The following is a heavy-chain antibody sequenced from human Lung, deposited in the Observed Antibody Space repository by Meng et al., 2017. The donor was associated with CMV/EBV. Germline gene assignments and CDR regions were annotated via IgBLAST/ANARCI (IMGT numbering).Heavy chain of an antibody. CDR1: GFTFSSYA. Sequence: QVQLVESGGGVVQPGRSLRLSCAASGFTFSSYAMHWVRQAPGKGLEWVAVISYDGSNKYYADSVKGRFTISRDNSKNTLYLQMNSLRAEDTAVYYCADMGEWLANWGQGTLVNVSS. V-gene: IGHV3-30-3*01. CDR2: ISYDGSNK. J-gene: IGHJ4*02. D-gene: IGHD6-19*01. CDR3: ADMGEWLAN.